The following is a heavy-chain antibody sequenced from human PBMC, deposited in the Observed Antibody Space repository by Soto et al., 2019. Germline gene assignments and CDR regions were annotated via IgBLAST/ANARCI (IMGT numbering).Heavy chain of an antibody. D-gene: IGHD7-27*01. CDR2: INPDGNVG. V-gene: IGHV3-7*03. CDR1: GFPFSTYW. CDR3: ADWGGHHYTY. J-gene: IGHJ4*02. Sequence: EVQLLGSGGGLVQPGGSLRLSCVGSGFPFSTYWMNWVRQAPGKGLEWVANINPDGNVGTYVDSVRGRFTTSRDNAKNSLYLQMNSLRADDTAVYFCADWGGHHYTYWGQGNMVTVSP.